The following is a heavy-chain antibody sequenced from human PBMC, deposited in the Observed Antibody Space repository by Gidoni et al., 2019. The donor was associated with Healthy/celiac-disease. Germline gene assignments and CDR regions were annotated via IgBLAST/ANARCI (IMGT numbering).Heavy chain of an antibody. CDR1: GGSISSSSYY. J-gene: IGHJ4*02. CDR2: IYYSGST. Sequence: QLQLQESGPGLVKPSETLSLTCTVSGGSISSSSYYWGWSRQPPGKGLEWIGSIYYSGSTYYNPSLKSRVTISVDTSKNQFSLKLSSVTAADTAVYYCARQTKYYGSGSYPRPVDYWGQGTLVTVSS. CDR3: ARQTKYYGSGSYPRPVDY. D-gene: IGHD3-10*01. V-gene: IGHV4-39*01.